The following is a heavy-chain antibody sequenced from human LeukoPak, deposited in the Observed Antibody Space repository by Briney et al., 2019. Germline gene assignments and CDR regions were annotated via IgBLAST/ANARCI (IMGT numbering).Heavy chain of an antibody. CDR2: ITTSGSSI. J-gene: IGHJ3*02. D-gene: IGHD3-22*01. V-gene: IGHV3-11*04. CDR3: ARAKYDSSGYYYSGFDI. Sequence: GGSLRLSCAASGFTVSSNYMSWVRQAPGKGLEWVSYITTSGSSIYYADSVKGRFTMSRDNAKKSLYLQMNSLRAEDTAVYYCARAKYDSSGYYYSGFDIWGQGTMVTVSS. CDR1: GFTVSSNY.